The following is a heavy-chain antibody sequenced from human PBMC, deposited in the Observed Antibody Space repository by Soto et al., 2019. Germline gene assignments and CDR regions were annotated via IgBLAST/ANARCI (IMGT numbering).Heavy chain of an antibody. CDR2: ISHDGTNK. CDR1: GFTFSAYG. D-gene: IGHD3-22*01. CDR3: AKDEYYYSRSGYYIFDS. Sequence: PGESLKISCEVSGFTFSAYGMHWVRQAPGKGLEWVAAISHDGTNKNYGDSVKGRFTISRDNSKKTLYLQMNSLRPEDTALYYCAKDEYYYSRSGYYIFDSWGQGTLLTVSS. J-gene: IGHJ4*02. V-gene: IGHV3-30*18.